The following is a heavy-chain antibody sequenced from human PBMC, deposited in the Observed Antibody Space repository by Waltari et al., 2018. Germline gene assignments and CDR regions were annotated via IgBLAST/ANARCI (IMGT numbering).Heavy chain of an antibody. D-gene: IGHD1-7*01. V-gene: IGHV1-2*06. CDR2: INPNSGGT. CDR1: GYTFTGYY. Sequence: VQLVQSGAEVKKPGESLKISCKASGYTFTGYYMHWVRQAPGQGLEWMGRINPNSGGTNYAQKFQGRVTMTRDTSISTAYMELSRLRSDDTAVYYCARVPRYNWNYGDYWGQGTLVTVSS. CDR3: ARVPRYNWNYGDY. J-gene: IGHJ4*02.